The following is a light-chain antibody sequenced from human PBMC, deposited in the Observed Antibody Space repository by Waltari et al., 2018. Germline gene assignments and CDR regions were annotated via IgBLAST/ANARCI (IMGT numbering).Light chain of an antibody. J-gene: IGKJ1*01. V-gene: IGKV4-1*01. Sequence: DIVMTQSPDSLAVSLGERATINCKSSQSVSDSINSKHYLAWYRQKPGQPPKLLISWASTREFGVPDRFSGRGSGTDFTLIISSLQAEDVAVYYCQQYYAVPPTFGPGTKVEIK. CDR2: WAS. CDR1: QSVSDSINSKHY. CDR3: QQYYAVPPT.